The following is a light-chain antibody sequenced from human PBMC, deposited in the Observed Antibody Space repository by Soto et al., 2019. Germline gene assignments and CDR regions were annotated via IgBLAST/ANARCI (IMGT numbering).Light chain of an antibody. CDR1: QSVSSSF. V-gene: IGKV3-20*01. Sequence: EIVLTQSPGTLSLSPGEGATLSCRASQSVSSSFLAWYQQKPCQAPRLLIYGASSRATGIPDRFSGSGSGTDFTLTISILEPEDFAVYYCQQYCSSPFTFGGGTKVEIK. CDR2: GAS. J-gene: IGKJ4*01. CDR3: QQYCSSPFT.